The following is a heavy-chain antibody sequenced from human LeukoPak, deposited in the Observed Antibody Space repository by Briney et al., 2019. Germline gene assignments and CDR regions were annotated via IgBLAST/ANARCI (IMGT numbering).Heavy chain of an antibody. J-gene: IGHJ4*02. CDR1: GYTFSSYA. CDR2: IIPILGIA. CDR3: AREFDSGGYYYVGLRPSDY. Sequence: ASVKVSCKASGYTFSSYAISWVRQAPGQGLEWMGRIIPILGIANYAQKFQGRVTITADKSTSTAYMELSSLRSEDTAVYYCAREFDSGGYYYVGLRPSDYWGQGTLVTVSS. V-gene: IGHV1-69*04. D-gene: IGHD3-22*01.